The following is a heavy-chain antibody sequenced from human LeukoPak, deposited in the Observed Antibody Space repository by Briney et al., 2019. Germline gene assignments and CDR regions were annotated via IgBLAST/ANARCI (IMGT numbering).Heavy chain of an antibody. J-gene: IGHJ4*02. D-gene: IGHD3-10*01. CDR2: INPSGGST. CDR3: ALLSYGSGSFLDH. CDR1: GYTFTSYY. Sequence: ASVKVSCKASGYTFTSYYMHWVRQAPGQDLEWMGIINPSGGSTSYAQKFQGRVTMTRDTSTSTVYMELSSLRSEDTAVYYCALLSYGSGSFLDHWGQGTLVTVSS. V-gene: IGHV1-46*01.